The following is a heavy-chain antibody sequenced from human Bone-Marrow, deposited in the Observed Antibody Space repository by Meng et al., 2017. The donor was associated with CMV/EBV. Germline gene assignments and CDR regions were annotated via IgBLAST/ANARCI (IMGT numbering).Heavy chain of an antibody. CDR1: GFTFSSYA. Sequence: GESLKISCAASGFTFSSYAMSWVRQAPGKGLEWVSVIYSGGSSTNYADSVKGRFTSSRDNSKNSLYLQMNSLRTEDTALYYCAKDMEDYSLGYWGQGTLVTVDS. D-gene: IGHD4-11*01. CDR2: IYSGGSST. V-gene: IGHV3-23*03. J-gene: IGHJ4*02. CDR3: AKDMEDYSLGY.